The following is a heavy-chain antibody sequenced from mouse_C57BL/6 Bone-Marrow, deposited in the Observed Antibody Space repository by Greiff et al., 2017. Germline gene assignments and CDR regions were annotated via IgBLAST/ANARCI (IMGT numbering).Heavy chain of an antibody. V-gene: IGHV1-75*01. Sequence: VQLQQSGPELVKPGASVKISCKASGYTFTDYYINWVKQRPGQGLEWIGWIFPGSGSTYYNEKFKGKAPLTVDKSSSTAYMLLSGLTSEDSAVYFCAGRGYYGSSWYFGVWGTGTTVTVSS. J-gene: IGHJ1*03. CDR1: GYTFTDYY. CDR3: AGRGYYGSSWYFGV. D-gene: IGHD1-1*01. CDR2: IFPGSGST.